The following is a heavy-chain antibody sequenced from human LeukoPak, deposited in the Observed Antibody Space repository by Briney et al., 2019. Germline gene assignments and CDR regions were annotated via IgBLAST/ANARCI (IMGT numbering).Heavy chain of an antibody. V-gene: IGHV1-18*01. D-gene: IGHD2-15*01. CDR2: ISAYNGNT. Sequence: ASVKVSCKASGYTFTSYGISWVRQAPGQGLEWMGWISAYNGNTNYAQKLQGRVTMTTDTSTSTAYMELRSLRSDDTAVYYCAGAPYCSGGSCYSPYYYGMDVWGQGTTVTVSS. CDR3: AGAPYCSGGSCYSPYYYGMDV. CDR1: GYTFTSYG. J-gene: IGHJ6*02.